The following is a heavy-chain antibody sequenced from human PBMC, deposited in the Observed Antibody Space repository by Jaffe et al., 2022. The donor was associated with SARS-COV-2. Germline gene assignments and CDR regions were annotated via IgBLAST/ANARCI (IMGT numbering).Heavy chain of an antibody. CDR3: AKDMGGNYGGMDV. Sequence: EVQLVESGGGLVQPGRSLRLSCAASGFTFDDYAMHWVRQAPGKGLEWVSGISWNSGSIGYADSVKGRFTISRDNAKNSLYLQMNSLRAEDTALYYCAKDMGGNYGGMDVWGQGTTVTVSS. V-gene: IGHV3-9*01. J-gene: IGHJ6*02. CDR2: ISWNSGSI. CDR1: GFTFDDYA.